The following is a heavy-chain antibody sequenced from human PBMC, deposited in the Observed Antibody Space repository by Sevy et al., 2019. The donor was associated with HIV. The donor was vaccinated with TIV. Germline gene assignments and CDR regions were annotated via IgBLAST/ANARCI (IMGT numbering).Heavy chain of an antibody. CDR2: IYYTGSS. V-gene: IGHV4-59*01. CDR3: ARGGPNQQQLDYFDS. J-gene: IGHJ4*02. CDR1: GISISNYY. Sequence: SETLSLTCTVSGISISNYYWTWIRQPPGKGLEWIGYIYYTGSSDSNPSLKSRVTTSVDTSKNQFSLKLSSVTAAETAIYYCARGGPNQQQLDYFDSWGQGILVTVSS. D-gene: IGHD6-13*01.